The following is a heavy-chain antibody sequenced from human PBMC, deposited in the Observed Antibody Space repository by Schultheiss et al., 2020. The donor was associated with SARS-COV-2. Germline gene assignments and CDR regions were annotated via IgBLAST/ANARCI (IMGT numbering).Heavy chain of an antibody. CDR1: GFTFSSYA. CDR3: ARLRISGWFDP. J-gene: IGHJ5*02. CDR2: IYYSGST. V-gene: IGHV4-59*08. D-gene: IGHD2-15*01. Sequence: GSLRLSCAASGFTFSSYAMHWVRQAPGKGLEWIGYIYYSGSTYYNPSLKSRVTISVDTSKNQFSLKLSSVTAADTAVYYCARLRISGWFDPWGQGTLVTVSS.